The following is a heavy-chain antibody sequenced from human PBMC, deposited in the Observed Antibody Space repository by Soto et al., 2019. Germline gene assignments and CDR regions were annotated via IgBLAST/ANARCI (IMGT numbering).Heavy chain of an antibody. J-gene: IGHJ3*02. V-gene: IGHV1-46*01. Sequence: ASVKVACKASGYTFTSYYMHWVLQAPGEGLEWMGIINPSGGSTSYAQKFQGRVTMTRDTSTSTVYMELSSLRSEDTAVYYCARGGYYDILTGPDAFDIWGQGTMVTVSS. D-gene: IGHD3-9*01. CDR3: ARGGYYDILTGPDAFDI. CDR2: INPSGGST. CDR1: GYTFTSYY.